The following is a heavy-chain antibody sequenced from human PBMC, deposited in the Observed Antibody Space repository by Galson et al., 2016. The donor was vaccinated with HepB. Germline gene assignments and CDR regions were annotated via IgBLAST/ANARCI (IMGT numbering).Heavy chain of an antibody. CDR3: ARESYCSSTSCDGKLDY. CDR1: GFKFTTSA. Sequence: SLSLSCAASGFKFTTSALPWVRQAPGQGLEWVSSISRSGAYIYYADSFKGRFTISRDNARNSLSLHMRSLGAEDTAVYFCARESYCSSTSCDGKLDYWGQGTLVTVSS. V-gene: IGHV3-21*01. D-gene: IGHD2-2*01. J-gene: IGHJ4*02. CDR2: ISRSGAYI.